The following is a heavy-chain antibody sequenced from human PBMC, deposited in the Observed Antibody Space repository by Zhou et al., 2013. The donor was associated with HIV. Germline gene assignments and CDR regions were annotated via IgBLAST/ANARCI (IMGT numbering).Heavy chain of an antibody. Sequence: QVKLMQSGAEVKKPGASVRVSCKASGYTFASYGITWVRQAPGQGLEWMGWISSFNGNTNYAQRFQGRVTMTAATSTNTSYLELRSLKSDDTAVYFCARQSRMTTKTTYGMNFFDSWGQGTRVTVSS. CDR2: ISSFNGNT. J-gene: IGHJ4*02. CDR3: ARQSRMTTKTTYGMNFFDS. CDR1: GYTFASYG. D-gene: IGHD4-4*01. V-gene: IGHV1-18*01.